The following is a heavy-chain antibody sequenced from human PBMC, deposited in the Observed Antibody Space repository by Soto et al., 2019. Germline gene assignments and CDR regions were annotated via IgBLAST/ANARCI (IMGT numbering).Heavy chain of an antibody. CDR2: INAGNGNT. D-gene: IGHD3-10*01. V-gene: IGHV1-3*01. CDR3: ARELPLWFGESQFHY. Sequence: ASVKVSCKASGYTFTSYAMHWVRQAPGQRLEWMGWINAGNGNTKYSQKFQGRVTITRDTSASTAYMELSSLRSEDTAVYYCARELPLWFGESQFHYWGQGTLVNVS. CDR1: GYTFTSYA. J-gene: IGHJ4*02.